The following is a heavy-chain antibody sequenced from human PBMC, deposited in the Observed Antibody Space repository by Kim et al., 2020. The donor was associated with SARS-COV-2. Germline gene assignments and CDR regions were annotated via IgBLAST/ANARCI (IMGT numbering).Heavy chain of an antibody. Sequence: GGSLRLSCAASGVSFSDYYMNWIRQAPGKGLEWVAYISSDGGAINYADSVNGRFTISRDNARKSLSLQMNSLTPEDTAVYYCVREPASLGQGNLVTVSS. CDR3: VREPAS. J-gene: IGHJ5*02. V-gene: IGHV3-11*01. CDR1: GVSFSDYY. CDR2: ISSDGGAI.